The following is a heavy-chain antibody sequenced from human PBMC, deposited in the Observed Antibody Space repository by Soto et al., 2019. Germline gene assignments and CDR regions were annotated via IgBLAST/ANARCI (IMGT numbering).Heavy chain of an antibody. CDR3: ARSPSRSSSSFYWFDP. V-gene: IGHV4-59*01. CDR1: GGSIGSYF. CDR2: IYYSGST. Sequence: SETLSLTCTVSGGSIGSYFWSWIWQPPGKGLEWIGYIYYSGSTTYNPSLKSRVTISVDTSKNQFSLKLSSVTAADTAVYYCARSPSRSSSSFYWFDPWGQGTLVTVSS. J-gene: IGHJ5*02. D-gene: IGHD6-6*01.